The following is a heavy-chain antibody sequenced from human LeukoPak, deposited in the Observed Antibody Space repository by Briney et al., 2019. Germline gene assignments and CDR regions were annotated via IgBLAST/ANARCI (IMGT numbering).Heavy chain of an antibody. Sequence: GGSLRLSCAASGFTFSSYGMHWVRQAPGKGLEWVAVISYDGSNKYYADSVKGRFTISRDNSKNTLYLQMNSLRAEDTAVYYCAKLTATTPPNWGQGTLVTVSS. CDR3: AKLTATTPPN. V-gene: IGHV3-30*18. J-gene: IGHJ4*02. CDR1: GFTFSSYG. D-gene: IGHD1-14*01. CDR2: ISYDGSNK.